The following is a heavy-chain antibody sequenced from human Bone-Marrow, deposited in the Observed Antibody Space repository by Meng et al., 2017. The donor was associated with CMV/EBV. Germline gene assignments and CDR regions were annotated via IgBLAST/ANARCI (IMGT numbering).Heavy chain of an antibody. CDR2: ISAYNGNT. CDR1: GYTFTSYG. D-gene: IGHD3-3*01. Sequence: ASVKVSWKASGYTFTSYGISWVRQAPGQGLEWMGWISAYNGNTNYAQKLQGRVTMTTDTSTSTAYMELRSLRSDDTAVYYCAREVYDFWSGSNTGDYWGQGTRVTVSS. CDR3: AREVYDFWSGSNTGDY. J-gene: IGHJ4*02. V-gene: IGHV1-18*01.